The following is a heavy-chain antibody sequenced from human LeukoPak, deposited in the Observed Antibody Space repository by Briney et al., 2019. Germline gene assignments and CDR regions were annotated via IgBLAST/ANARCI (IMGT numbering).Heavy chain of an antibody. CDR3: AKATPGVSKVSPDY. Sequence: GGSLRLSCAASGFTFSSYSMNWVRQAPGKGLEWVSSISSSSSYIYYADSVKGRFTISRDNSKNTLYLQMNSLRAEDTAVYYCAKATPGVSKVSPDYWGQGTLVTVSS. CDR2: ISSSSSYI. CDR1: GFTFSSYS. V-gene: IGHV3-21*04. J-gene: IGHJ4*02. D-gene: IGHD1-14*01.